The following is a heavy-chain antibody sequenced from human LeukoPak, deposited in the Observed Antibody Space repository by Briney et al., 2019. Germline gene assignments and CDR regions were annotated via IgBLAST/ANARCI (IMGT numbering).Heavy chain of an antibody. CDR2: ISAYNGNT. D-gene: IGHD3-9*01. Sequence: ASVKVSCKASGYTFTSYGISWVRQAPGQGLEWMGWISAYNGNTNYVQKLQGRVTMTTDTSTSTAYMELRSLRSDDTAVYYCARWNYDILTGYPIGGPDYWGQGTLVTVSS. J-gene: IGHJ4*02. CDR3: ARWNYDILTGYPIGGPDY. CDR1: GYTFTSYG. V-gene: IGHV1-18*04.